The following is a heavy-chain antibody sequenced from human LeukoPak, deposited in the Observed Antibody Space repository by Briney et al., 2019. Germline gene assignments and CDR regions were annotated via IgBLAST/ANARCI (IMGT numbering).Heavy chain of an antibody. CDR3: ARDLRYYAYFDY. J-gene: IGHJ4*02. V-gene: IGHV3-43*02. D-gene: IGHD3-22*01. CDR1: GFMFHDYA. Sequence: GGSLGLSCAAPGFMFHDYAIHWVRQAPGKGLEWVSLISGDGGSTFYADSVKGRFTISRDNSKNTLYVQMNSLRAEDTAVYYCARDLRYYAYFDYWGQGTLVTVSS. CDR2: ISGDGGST.